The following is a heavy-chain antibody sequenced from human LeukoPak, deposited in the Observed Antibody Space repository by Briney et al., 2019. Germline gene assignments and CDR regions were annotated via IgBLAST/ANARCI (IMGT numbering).Heavy chain of an antibody. J-gene: IGHJ6*02. CDR1: GGSFSGYY. Sequence: AEALSLTCAAYGGSFSGYYWSWIRQPPGKGLEWIGEINHSGSTNYNPSLKSRVTISVDTSKNQFSLKLSSVTAADTAVYYCARAQRDSSGDYYYGMDVWGQGTTVTVSS. V-gene: IGHV4-34*01. CDR3: ARAQRDSSGDYYYGMDV. D-gene: IGHD6-19*01. CDR2: INHSGST.